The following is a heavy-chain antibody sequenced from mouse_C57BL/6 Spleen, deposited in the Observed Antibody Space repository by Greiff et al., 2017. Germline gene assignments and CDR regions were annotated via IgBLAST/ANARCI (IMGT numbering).Heavy chain of an antibody. Sequence: VKLMESGPELVKPGASVKISCKASGYAFSSSWMNWVKQRPGKGLEWIGRIYPGDGDTNYNGKFKGKATLTADKSSSTAYMQLSSLTSEDSAVYFCARCRRDYGQDYWGQGTTLTVSS. CDR1: GYAFSSSW. V-gene: IGHV1-82*01. CDR2: IYPGDGDT. D-gene: IGHD2-4*01. J-gene: IGHJ2*01. CDR3: ARCRRDYGQDY.